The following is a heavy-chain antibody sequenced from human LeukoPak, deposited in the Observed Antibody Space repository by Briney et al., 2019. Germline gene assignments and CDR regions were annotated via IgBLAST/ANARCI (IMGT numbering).Heavy chain of an antibody. CDR3: VREGTSGNGDGYNSYDY. CDR2: IWYNGRNQ. Sequence: GGSLRLSCAATGFTFRHCGMHWGRRAPGKGLDWVAVIWYNGRNQYYRDSVKGRFTISRDNFKNTLHLQMNSLRVEDTAMYYCVREGTSGNGDGYNSYDYWGQGTLVTVSS. CDR1: GFTFRHCG. V-gene: IGHV3-33*01. J-gene: IGHJ4*02. D-gene: IGHD5-24*01.